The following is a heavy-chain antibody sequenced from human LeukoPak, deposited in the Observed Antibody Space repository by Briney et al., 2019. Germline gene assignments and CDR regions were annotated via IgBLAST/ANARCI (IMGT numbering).Heavy chain of an antibody. V-gene: IGHV4-39*01. Sequence: PSETLSLTCTVSGGSISSSSYYWGWIRQPPGKGLEWIGSIYYSGSTYYNPSLKSRVTISVDTSKNQFSPKLSSVTAADTAVYYCASPERITIFGVPPRDYYYMDVWGKGTTVTVSS. D-gene: IGHD3-3*01. CDR3: ASPERITIFGVPPRDYYYMDV. CDR1: GGSISSSSYY. J-gene: IGHJ6*03. CDR2: IYYSGST.